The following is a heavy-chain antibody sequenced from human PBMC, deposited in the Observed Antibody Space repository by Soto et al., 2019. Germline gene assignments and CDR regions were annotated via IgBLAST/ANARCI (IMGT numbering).Heavy chain of an antibody. D-gene: IGHD2-21*02. V-gene: IGHV4-30-4*01. CDR3: ARHPSDFWFDP. CDR2: IYYTGST. Sequence: SETLSLTCTVSGGSISSSDYYWTWIRQSPGRGLEWIGYIYYTGSTYYNPSLNSRLTIAVDTSKSQFSLKLSSVTAADTAVYYCARHPSDFWFDPWGQGTLVTVSS. J-gene: IGHJ5*02. CDR1: GGSISSSDYY.